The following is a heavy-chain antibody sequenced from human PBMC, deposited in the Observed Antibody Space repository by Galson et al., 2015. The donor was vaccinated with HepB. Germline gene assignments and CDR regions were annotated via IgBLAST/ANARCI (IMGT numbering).Heavy chain of an antibody. V-gene: IGHV3-23*01. Sequence: SLRLSCAASGFTFSSYAMSWVRQAPGKGLEWVSAISGSGGSTYYADSVKGRFTISRDNSKNTLYLQMNSLRAEDTAVYYCAKGSGWSTYNNWFDPWGQGTLVTVSS. CDR3: AKGSGWSTYNNWFDP. D-gene: IGHD6-19*01. J-gene: IGHJ5*02. CDR1: GFTFSSYA. CDR2: ISGSGGST.